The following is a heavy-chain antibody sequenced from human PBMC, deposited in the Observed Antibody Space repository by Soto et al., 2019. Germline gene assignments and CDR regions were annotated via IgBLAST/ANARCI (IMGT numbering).Heavy chain of an antibody. CDR2: ISAYNGNT. Sequence: ASVKVSCKASGYTFTSYGISWVRQAPGQGLEWMGWISAYNGNTNYAQKLQGRVTMTTDTSTSTAYMELRSLRSDDTAVYYCASNLWFGTYYYYGMDVWGQGTTVTVSS. CDR1: GYTFTSYG. D-gene: IGHD3-10*01. V-gene: IGHV1-18*01. J-gene: IGHJ6*02. CDR3: ASNLWFGTYYYYGMDV.